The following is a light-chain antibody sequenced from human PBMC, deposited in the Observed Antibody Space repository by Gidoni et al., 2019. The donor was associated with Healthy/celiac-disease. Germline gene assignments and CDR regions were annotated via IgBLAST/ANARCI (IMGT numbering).Light chain of an antibody. Sequence: DIVMTQTPLPLSVTPGQPASIPCKSSQSLLQSDGKTYLYWYLQKPGQSPQLLIGEVSSRFSGVADSMSGSGSGEDFPLKISLVEAEDVGVYYCMQGKHLPLTFGEGTKLEIK. J-gene: IGKJ2*01. CDR1: QSLLQSDGKTY. V-gene: IGKV2-29*02. CDR3: MQGKHLPLT. CDR2: EVS.